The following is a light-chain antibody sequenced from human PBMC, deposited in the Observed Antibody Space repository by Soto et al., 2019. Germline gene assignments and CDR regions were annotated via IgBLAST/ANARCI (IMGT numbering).Light chain of an antibody. V-gene: IGKV3-20*01. CDR1: QSVSRSY. J-gene: IGKJ4*01. Sequence: EIVLTQSPGTLSLSPGERATLSCRASQSVSRSYLAWYQQKPGQAPRLLIYGASSRATGIPVRFSGSGSGTDFTLTISRLEPEDFAVYYCQQYGSSPLTFGGGTKVEIK. CDR3: QQYGSSPLT. CDR2: GAS.